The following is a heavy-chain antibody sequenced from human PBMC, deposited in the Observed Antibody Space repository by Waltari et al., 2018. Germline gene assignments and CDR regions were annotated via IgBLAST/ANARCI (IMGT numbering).Heavy chain of an antibody. J-gene: IGHJ4*02. V-gene: IGHV4-34*01. Sequence: QVQLQQWGAGLLKPSETLSLTCAVYGGSFSGYYWSWIRQPPGKGLEWIGEIHHSGSTNSNPSLKSRVTISVDTSKNQFSLKLSSVTAADTAVYYCARGMVDTAMVTSVLAFDYWGQGTLVTVSS. D-gene: IGHD5-18*01. CDR3: ARGMVDTAMVTSVLAFDY. CDR1: GGSFSGYY. CDR2: IHHSGST.